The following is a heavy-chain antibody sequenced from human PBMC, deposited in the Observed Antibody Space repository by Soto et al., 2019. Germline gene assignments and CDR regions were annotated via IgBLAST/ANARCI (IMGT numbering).Heavy chain of an antibody. V-gene: IGHV1-69*13. J-gene: IGHJ6*02. CDR2: RIPMFPTA. D-gene: IGHD2-21*02. CDR1: GGSFSNHA. CDR3: ARDDETYCGDDCYRYFYYGMDA. Sequence: AVKVSCKACGGSFSNHAIRMVREAPGQRLEWGGGRIPMFPTADYAQRFQGRVTITAADSTTTVYMELSGLRSEDTAMYYCARDDETYCGDDCYRYFYYGMDAWGQGTTVTVSS.